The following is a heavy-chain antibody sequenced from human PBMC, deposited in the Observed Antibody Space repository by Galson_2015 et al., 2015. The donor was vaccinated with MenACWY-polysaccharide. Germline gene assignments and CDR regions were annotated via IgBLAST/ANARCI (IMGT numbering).Heavy chain of an antibody. CDR2: ISPCDSDT. D-gene: IGHD6-13*01. CDR3: ARPSYSSSWNPFDY. Sequence: QSGAEVKKPGESLTISCEGSGYSFTSYWGGWGRQMPGKGLEWMGVISPCDSDTRYSASFQGQVTISADKSIITAYLQWSSLKASDTAMYYCARPSYSSSWNPFDYWGQGTLVTVSS. V-gene: IGHV5-51*01. CDR1: GYSFTSYW. J-gene: IGHJ4*02.